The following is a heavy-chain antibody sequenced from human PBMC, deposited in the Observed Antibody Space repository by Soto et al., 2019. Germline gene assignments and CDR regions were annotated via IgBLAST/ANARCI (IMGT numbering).Heavy chain of an antibody. V-gene: IGHV1-3*01. J-gene: IGHJ4*02. CDR1: GDTFTSYA. D-gene: IGHD5-12*01. Sequence: ASVKVACKASGDTFTSYAMHWVRQAPGQRLEWMGWINAGNGNTKYSQKFQGRVTITRDTSASTAYMELSSLRSEDTAVYYCASSIYEGSRYDYWGQGTLVTVSS. CDR3: ASSIYEGSRYDY. CDR2: INAGNGNT.